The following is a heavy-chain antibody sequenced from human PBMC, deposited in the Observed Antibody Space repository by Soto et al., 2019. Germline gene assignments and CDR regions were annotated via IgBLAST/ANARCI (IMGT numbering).Heavy chain of an antibody. D-gene: IGHD6-13*01. Sequence: VSVNVSCKASGYTFTSYGISWVRQAPGQGLEWMGWISAYNGNTNYAQKLQGRVTMTTDTSTSTAYMELRSLRSDDTAVYYCARARYSSSSPGYYYYMDVWGKGTTVTVSS. CDR3: ARARYSSSSPGYYYYMDV. CDR1: GYTFTSYG. V-gene: IGHV1-18*01. CDR2: ISAYNGNT. J-gene: IGHJ6*03.